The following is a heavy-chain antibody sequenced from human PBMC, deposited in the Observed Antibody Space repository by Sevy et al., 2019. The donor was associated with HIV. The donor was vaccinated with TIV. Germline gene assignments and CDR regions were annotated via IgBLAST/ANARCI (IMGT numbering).Heavy chain of an antibody. J-gene: IGHJ4*02. V-gene: IGHV3-7*01. CDR1: GFTFSNYW. CDR2: INQDGSEK. D-gene: IGHD1-20*01. Sequence: GGSLRLSCAASGFTFSNYWMSWVRQAPGKGLECVANINQDGSEKYYLDSMKGGFFIYRDNAKNTLYPQMNSLRDEDSTVYYCARGQITDSKPDYFDSWGQGTLVTVSS. CDR3: ARGQITDSKPDYFDS.